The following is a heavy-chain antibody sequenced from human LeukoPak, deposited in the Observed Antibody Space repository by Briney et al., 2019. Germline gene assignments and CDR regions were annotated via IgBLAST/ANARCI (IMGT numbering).Heavy chain of an antibody. V-gene: IGHV3-23*01. CDR1: GFTFSSYA. J-gene: IGHJ4*02. D-gene: IGHD3-10*01. CDR2: ISGSGGST. CDR3: ATDRVGEGDDY. Sequence: GGSLRLSCAASGFTFSSYAMSWVRQAPGKGLEWVSAISGSGGSTYYADSVKGRFTISRDNSKNTLYLQMNSLRAEDTAVYYSATDRVGEGDDYSGQGTLVTVSS.